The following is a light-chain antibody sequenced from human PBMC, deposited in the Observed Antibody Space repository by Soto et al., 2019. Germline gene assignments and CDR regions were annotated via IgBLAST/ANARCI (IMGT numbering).Light chain of an antibody. J-gene: IGLJ3*02. CDR3: KSYTSISTWV. V-gene: IGLV2-14*01. Sequence: QSALAQPASVSGSPGQSITISCSGTISDVGGYNYVSWYQHHPGKAPKLLIYEVTNRPSGVSNRFSGSKSGNTASLNISGLQAEDEAAYYCKSYTSISTWVFGGGTKVTVL. CDR1: ISDVGGYNY. CDR2: EVT.